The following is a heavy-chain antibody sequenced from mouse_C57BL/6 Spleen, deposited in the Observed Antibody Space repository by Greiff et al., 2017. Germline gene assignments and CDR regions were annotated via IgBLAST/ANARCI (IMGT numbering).Heavy chain of an antibody. J-gene: IGHJ3*01. V-gene: IGHV1-5*01. CDR1: SYW. Sequence: SYWMHWVKQRPGQGLEWIGAIYPGNSDTSYNQKFKGKAKLTAVTSASTAYMELSSLTNEDSAVYYCTRSGTAQATPFAYWGQGTLVTVSA. D-gene: IGHD3-2*02. CDR2: IYPGNSDT. CDR3: TRSGTAQATPFAY.